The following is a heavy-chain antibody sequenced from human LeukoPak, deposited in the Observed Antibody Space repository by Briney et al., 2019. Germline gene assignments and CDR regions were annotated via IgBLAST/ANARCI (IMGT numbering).Heavy chain of an antibody. CDR1: GFTFSSYE. J-gene: IGHJ3*02. CDR2: ISSSGSTI. V-gene: IGHV3-48*03. CDR3: ARGWRTVLWFGELYGAFDI. D-gene: IGHD3-10*01. Sequence: PGGSLRLSCAASGFTFSSYEMNWVRQAPGKGLEWVSYISSSGSTIYYADSVKGRFTISRDNAKNSLYLQMNSLRAEDTAVYYCARGWRTVLWFGELYGAFDIWGQGTMVTVSS.